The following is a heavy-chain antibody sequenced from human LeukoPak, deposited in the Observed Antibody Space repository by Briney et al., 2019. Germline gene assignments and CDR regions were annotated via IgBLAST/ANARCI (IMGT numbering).Heavy chain of an antibody. Sequence: PGGSLRLSCAASGFTFSSYAMSWVRQAPGKGLEWVSAISGSGDSTYYADSVKGRFTISRDNSKNTLYLQMNSLRAEDTAVYYCAKEESQQLLYYYMDVWGKGTTVTVSS. CDR2: ISGSGDST. D-gene: IGHD6-13*01. J-gene: IGHJ6*03. CDR1: GFTFSSYA. CDR3: AKEESQQLLYYYMDV. V-gene: IGHV3-23*01.